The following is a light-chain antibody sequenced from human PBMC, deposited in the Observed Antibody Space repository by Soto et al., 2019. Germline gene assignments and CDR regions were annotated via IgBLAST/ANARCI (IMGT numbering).Light chain of an antibody. CDR1: QSVTSSY. CDR2: GTS. Sequence: EIVLTQSPATLSLSPGERATLSCRASQSVTSSYLAWYQQKPGQAPSLLIYGTSSRATGIPDRFSGSGSGTDFTLNISRLGPEDFAVYYCQQYGSSSWTFGQGTKVDIK. CDR3: QQYGSSSWT. J-gene: IGKJ1*01. V-gene: IGKV3-20*01.